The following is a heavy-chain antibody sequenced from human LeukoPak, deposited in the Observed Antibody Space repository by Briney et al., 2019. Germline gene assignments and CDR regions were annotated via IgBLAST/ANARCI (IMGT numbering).Heavy chain of an antibody. Sequence: GASVKVSCKASGYTFTSYGISWVRQAPGQGLECMGWISAYNGNTNFAQKLQGRVTMTTDTSTSTAYMDLRSLRSDDTAVYYCARDQAATNTQVRFCLDWGQGTLVTVSS. V-gene: IGHV1-18*01. J-gene: IGHJ4*02. CDR2: ISAYNGNT. CDR3: ARDQAATNTQVRFCLD. CDR1: GYTFTSYG. D-gene: IGHD3-9*01.